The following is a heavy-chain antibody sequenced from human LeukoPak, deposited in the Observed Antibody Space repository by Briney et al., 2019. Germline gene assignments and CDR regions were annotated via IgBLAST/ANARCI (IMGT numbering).Heavy chain of an antibody. CDR1: GFTFGDYG. CDR2: IRSKIYGGTT. CDR3: TSDYGDYL. D-gene: IGHD4-17*01. Sequence: GGSLRLSCTASGFTFGDYGVSWFRQAPGKGPEWVGFIRSKIYGGTTEYAASLKGRFTILRDDSKSIGYLQMNSLKIDDTAMYYCTSDYGDYLGGQGTLVTVSS. V-gene: IGHV3-49*03. J-gene: IGHJ4*02.